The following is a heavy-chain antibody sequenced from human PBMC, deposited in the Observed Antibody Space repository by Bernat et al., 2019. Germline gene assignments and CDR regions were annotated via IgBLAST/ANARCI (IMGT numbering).Heavy chain of an antibody. CDR3: ARKATGFDHFDV. D-gene: IGHD2-8*02. CDR1: GGPIRSYY. CDR2: IYYTGGT. Sequence: QVQLQESGPGLAKPSETLSLTCTVSGGPIRSYYWSWIRQAPGKGLEWIGYIYYTGGTTYNPSLKGRVSMSVDRSKNQFSLRLSSVTAADAAVYYCARKATGFDHFDVWGQGTLVPVSS. J-gene: IGHJ4*02. V-gene: IGHV4-59*08.